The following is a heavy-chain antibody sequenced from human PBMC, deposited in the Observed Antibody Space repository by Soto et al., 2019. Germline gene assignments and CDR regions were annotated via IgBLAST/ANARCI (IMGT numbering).Heavy chain of an antibody. D-gene: IGHD3-10*01. J-gene: IGHJ4*02. Sequence: PWPSVKVSCKASGGTFSSYAISWVRQAPGQGLEWMGGIIPIFGTANYAQKFQGRVTITADESTSTAYMELSSLRSEDTAVYYCARDLPPTYSGSDYWGQGTLVTVSS. CDR3: ARDLPPTYSGSDY. CDR1: GGTFSSYA. CDR2: IIPIFGTA. V-gene: IGHV1-69*13.